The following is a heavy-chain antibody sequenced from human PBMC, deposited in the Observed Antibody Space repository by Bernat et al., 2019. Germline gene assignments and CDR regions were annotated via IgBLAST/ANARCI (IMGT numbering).Heavy chain of an antibody. Sequence: EVQLLESGGGLVQPRGSLILSCSASGFTFSSYAMHCVRPAPGKGLEYVSAISSNGGSTYCDSAEKGRFTLARDNSKNALYLQMSRLSDEDRAVYYCVQMGTIAAAGSGWYFDLWGRGTQVTVSS. V-gene: IGHV3-64D*06. J-gene: IGHJ2*01. CDR2: ISSNGGST. CDR1: GFTFSSYA. D-gene: IGHD6-13*01. CDR3: VQMGTIAAAGSGWYFDL.